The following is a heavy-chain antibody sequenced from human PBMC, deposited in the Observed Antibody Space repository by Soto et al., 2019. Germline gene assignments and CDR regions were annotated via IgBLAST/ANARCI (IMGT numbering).Heavy chain of an antibody. CDR3: ARAAAATYCGGDCSKHYFDY. J-gene: IGHJ4*02. D-gene: IGHD2-21*02. V-gene: IGHV4-34*01. CDR1: GYSISSGYY. Sequence: PSETLSLTCAVSGYSISSGYYWSWIRQPPGKGLEWIGEINHSGSTNYNPSLKSRVTISVDTSKNQFSLKLSSVTAADTAVYYCARAAAATYCGGDCSKHYFDYWGQGTLVTVSS. CDR2: INHSGST.